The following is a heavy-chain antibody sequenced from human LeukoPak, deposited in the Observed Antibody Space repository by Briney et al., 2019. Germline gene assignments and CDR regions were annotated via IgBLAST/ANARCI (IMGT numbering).Heavy chain of an antibody. Sequence: GGSPRLSCAASGFTFSSYAMHWVRQAPGKGLEWVAVISYDGSNKYYADSVKGRFTISRDNSKNTLYLQMNSLRAEDTAVYYCARERFRDGYPNWGQGTLVTVSS. J-gene: IGHJ4*02. D-gene: IGHD5-24*01. V-gene: IGHV3-30*04. CDR1: GFTFSSYA. CDR2: ISYDGSNK. CDR3: ARERFRDGYPN.